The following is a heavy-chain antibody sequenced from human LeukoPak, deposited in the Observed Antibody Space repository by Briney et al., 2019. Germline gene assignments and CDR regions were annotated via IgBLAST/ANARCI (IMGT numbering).Heavy chain of an antibody. J-gene: IGHJ6*03. V-gene: IGHV4-39*01. CDR2: INHSGST. CDR3: ARHPTDLLWFGEEAPLSHMDV. Sequence: SETLSLTCTVSGGSISSSSYYWSWIRQPPGKGLEWIGEINHSGSTNYNPSLKSRVTISVDTSKNQFSLKLSSVTAADTAVYYCARHPTDLLWFGEEAPLSHMDVWGKGTTVTISS. D-gene: IGHD3-10*01. CDR1: GGSISSSSYY.